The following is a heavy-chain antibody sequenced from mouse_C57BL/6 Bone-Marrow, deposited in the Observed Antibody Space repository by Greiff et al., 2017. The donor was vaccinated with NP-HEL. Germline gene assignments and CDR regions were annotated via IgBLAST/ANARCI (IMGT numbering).Heavy chain of an antibody. CDR3: ARDRNWDDFAY. V-gene: IGHV3-6*01. CDR1: GYSITSGSY. J-gene: IGHJ3*01. Sequence: EVKLMESGPGLVKPSQSLSLTCSVTGYSITSGSYWNWIRQFPGNKLEWMGYISYVGSNNYNPTLKNGISITRDTSKNQFFLNLNSVTTEDTATYYCARDRNWDDFAYWGQGTLVTVSA. CDR2: ISYVGSN. D-gene: IGHD4-1*01.